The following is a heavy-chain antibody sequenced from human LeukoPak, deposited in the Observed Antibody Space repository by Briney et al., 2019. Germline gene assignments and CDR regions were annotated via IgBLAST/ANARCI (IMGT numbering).Heavy chain of an antibody. CDR2: IYYSGST. Sequence: SETLSLTCTVSGGSISSSSYYWGWIRQPPGKGLEWIGSIYYSGSTYYNPSLKSRVTISVDTSKNQFSLKLSSVTAADTAVYYCARVPNIGSGRGLFDYWGQGTLVTVSS. CDR3: ARVPNIGSGRGLFDY. V-gene: IGHV4-39*07. CDR1: GGSISSSSYY. J-gene: IGHJ4*02. D-gene: IGHD3-10*01.